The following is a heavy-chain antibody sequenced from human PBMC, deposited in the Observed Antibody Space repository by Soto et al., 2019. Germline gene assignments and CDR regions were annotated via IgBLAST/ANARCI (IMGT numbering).Heavy chain of an antibody. J-gene: IGHJ6*02. Sequence: SQTLSLTCAISGVSVSSNSAAWNWIRQSPSRGLEWLGRTYYRSKWYNDYAVSVKSRITINPDTSKNQFSLQLNSVTPEDTAVYYCARVPDSSSPAYYYYYYGMDVWGQGTTVTVSS. V-gene: IGHV6-1*01. CDR2: TYYRSKWYN. CDR3: ARVPDSSSPAYYYYYYGMDV. CDR1: GVSVSSNSAA. D-gene: IGHD6-6*01.